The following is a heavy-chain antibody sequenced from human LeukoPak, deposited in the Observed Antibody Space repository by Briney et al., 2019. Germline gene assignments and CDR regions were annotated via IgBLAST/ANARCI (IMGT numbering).Heavy chain of an antibody. V-gene: IGHV4-4*07. D-gene: IGHD3-3*01. Sequence: SETLSLTCTVSGGSISSYYWSWIRQPAGKGLEWIGRIYTSGSTNYNPSLKSRVTMSVDTSKNQFSLKLSSVTAADTAVYYCASVFWSGHAGAEYFQHWGQGTLVTVSS. CDR1: GGSISSYY. J-gene: IGHJ1*01. CDR3: ASVFWSGHAGAEYFQH. CDR2: IYTSGST.